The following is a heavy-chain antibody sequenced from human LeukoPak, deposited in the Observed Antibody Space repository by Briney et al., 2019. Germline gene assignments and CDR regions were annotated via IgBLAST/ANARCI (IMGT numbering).Heavy chain of an antibody. CDR1: GFTFSSYS. V-gene: IGHV3-21*01. CDR2: ISSSSSYI. J-gene: IGHJ3*02. CDR3: ARQGVPAAISAFDI. D-gene: IGHD2-2*01. Sequence: PGGSLRLSCAASGFTFSSYSMTWVRQAPGKGLEWVSSISSSSSYIYYADSVKGRFTISRDNAKNSLYLQMNSLRAEDTAVYYCARQGVPAAISAFDIWGQGTMVTVSS.